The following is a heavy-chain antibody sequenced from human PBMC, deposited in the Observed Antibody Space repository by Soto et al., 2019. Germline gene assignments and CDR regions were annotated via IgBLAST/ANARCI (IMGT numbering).Heavy chain of an antibody. CDR1: GYSFTIYW. J-gene: IGHJ6*02. V-gene: IGHV5-51*01. CDR2: IYPGDSDT. Sequence: GESLKISCNGSGYSFTIYWICWVRQMPGKGLELMGIIYPGDSDTRYSTSFQGQVTISDDKSISTAYPQWSSLKASDTAMYYCARHGPRVYYDNSDYYCYGMDVWGQGTTVTVSS. CDR3: ARHGPRVYYDNSDYYCYGMDV. D-gene: IGHD3-22*01.